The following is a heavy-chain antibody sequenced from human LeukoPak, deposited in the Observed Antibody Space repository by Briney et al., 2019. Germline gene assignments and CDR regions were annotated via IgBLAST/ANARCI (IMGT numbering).Heavy chain of an antibody. CDR2: IYPGDSDT. CDR1: GYSFNSYW. V-gene: IGHV5-51*01. Sequence: GESLKISCKAFGYSFNSYWIGWVRQMPGKGLEWMGIIYPGDSDTRYSPSFQGQVTISADKSISTAYLQWSRLKASDTAMYYCARRMYYYDSSGYKRADAFDIWGQGTMVTVSS. D-gene: IGHD3-22*01. CDR3: ARRMYYYDSSGYKRADAFDI. J-gene: IGHJ3*02.